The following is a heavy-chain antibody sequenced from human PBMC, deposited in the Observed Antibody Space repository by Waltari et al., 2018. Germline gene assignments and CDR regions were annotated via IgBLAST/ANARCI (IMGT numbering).Heavy chain of an antibody. V-gene: IGHV4-34*01. Sequence: QVQLQQWGAGLLKPSETLSLTCAVYGGSFSGYYCSWIRQPPGKGLEWIGEINHSGSTNYNPSLKSRVTISVDTSKNQFSLKLSSVTAADTAVYYCARGWTRYYGMDVWGQGTTVTVSS. CDR1: GGSFSGYY. CDR3: ARGWTRYYGMDV. CDR2: INHSGST. J-gene: IGHJ6*02.